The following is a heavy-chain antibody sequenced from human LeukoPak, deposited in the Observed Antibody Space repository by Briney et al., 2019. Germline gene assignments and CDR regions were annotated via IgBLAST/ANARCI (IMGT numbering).Heavy chain of an antibody. CDR3: ARSDILTYGMDV. CDR2: ISAYNGNT. Sequence: GASVKVSCKASGYTFTSYYMHWVRQAPGQGLEWMGWISAYNGNTNYAQKLQGRVTMTTDTSTSTAYMELRSLRSDDTAVYYCARSDILTYGMDVWGQGTTVTVSS. J-gene: IGHJ6*02. D-gene: IGHD3-9*01. CDR1: GYTFTSYY. V-gene: IGHV1-18*04.